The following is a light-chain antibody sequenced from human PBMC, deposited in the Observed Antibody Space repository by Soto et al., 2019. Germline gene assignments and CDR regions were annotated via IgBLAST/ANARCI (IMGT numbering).Light chain of an antibody. J-gene: IGLJ1*01. CDR1: SSDVGGYNY. CDR2: DVS. Sequence: QSALTQPASVSGSPGQSITISCTGTSSDVGGYNYVSWYQQHPGKAPKLMICDVSNRPSGVSNRFSGSKSGNTASLTISGLQAEDEPDYYCSSYTSSSSYVFGTGTKLTVL. CDR3: SSYTSSSSYV. V-gene: IGLV2-14*01.